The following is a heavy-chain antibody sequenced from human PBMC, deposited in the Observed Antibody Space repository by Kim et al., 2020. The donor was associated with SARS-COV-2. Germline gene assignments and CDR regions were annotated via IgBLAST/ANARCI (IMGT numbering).Heavy chain of an antibody. Sequence: SETLSLTCAVYGGSFSGYYWSWIRQPPGKGLEWIGEINHSGSTNYNPSLKSRVTISVDTSKNQFSLKLSSVTAADTAVYYCARGPLRYFDWLFRTWYFDLWGRGTLVTVSS. D-gene: IGHD3-9*01. CDR3: ARGPLRYFDWLFRTWYFDL. V-gene: IGHV4-34*01. CDR1: GGSFSGYY. CDR2: INHSGST. J-gene: IGHJ2*01.